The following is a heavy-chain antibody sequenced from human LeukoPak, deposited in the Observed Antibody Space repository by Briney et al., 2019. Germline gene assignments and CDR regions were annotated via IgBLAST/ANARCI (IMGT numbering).Heavy chain of an antibody. CDR2: IRHDAGEK. D-gene: IGHD2-2*01. J-gene: IGHJ4*02. CDR3: ARRYCSTTSCLIDY. Sequence: PGGSLRLSCAASGFSFSNYWMTWVRQAPGKGLEWVANIRHDAGEKHYVDSVKGRFTISRDNAKNSLYLQMTSLRAEDTAVYYCARRYCSTTSCLIDYWGQGTLVTVSS. V-gene: IGHV3-7*04. CDR1: GFSFSNYW.